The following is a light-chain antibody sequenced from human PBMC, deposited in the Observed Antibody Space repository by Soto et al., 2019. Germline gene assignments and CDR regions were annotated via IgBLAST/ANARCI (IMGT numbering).Light chain of an antibody. J-gene: IGKJ5*01. Sequence: IQLTQSPSNLSPSVGERGPISCRASQSLSSWLAWYQKKPGKAPKLLLYEVSSLESGLPSRFIGSGSGTELALTISSLQYEDFAVYYCQQYGSSPPSTFGQGTRLEIK. CDR1: QSLSSW. CDR2: EVS. CDR3: QQYGSSPPST. V-gene: IGKV1-5*01.